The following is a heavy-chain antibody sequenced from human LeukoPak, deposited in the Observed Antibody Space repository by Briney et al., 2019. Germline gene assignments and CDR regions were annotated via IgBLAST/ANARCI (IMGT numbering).Heavy chain of an antibody. J-gene: IGHJ3*02. CDR2: IYYSGST. D-gene: IGHD3-22*01. CDR1: GGSFSSYY. CDR3: ARRYYYEAFDI. Sequence: PSETLSLTRAVYGGSFSSYYWSWIRQPPGKGLEWIGYIYYSGSTNYNPSLKSRVTISVDTSKYQFSLKLSSVTAADTAVYYCARRYYYEAFDIWGQGTMVTVSS. V-gene: IGHV4-59*08.